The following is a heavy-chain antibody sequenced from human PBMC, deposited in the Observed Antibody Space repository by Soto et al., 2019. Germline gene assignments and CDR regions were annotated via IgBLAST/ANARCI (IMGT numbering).Heavy chain of an antibody. D-gene: IGHD6-13*01. J-gene: IGHJ6*02. CDR1: GDSVYSNSAA. V-gene: IGHV6-1*01. Sequence: SQTLSLTCAISGDSVYSNSAAWNWIRQSPSRGLEWLGRTYYRSKWYNDYAVSVKSRITINPDTSKNQFSLQLNSVTPEDTAVYYCAREYSSSGVYYYYGMDVWGQGTTVTVSS. CDR2: TYYRSKWYN. CDR3: AREYSSSGVYYYYGMDV.